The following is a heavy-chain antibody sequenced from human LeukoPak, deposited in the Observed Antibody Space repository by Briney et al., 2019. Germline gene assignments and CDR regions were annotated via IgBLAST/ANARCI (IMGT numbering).Heavy chain of an antibody. CDR3: ARVDYGGNSGDGYFDY. Sequence: GGSLRLSCAASGFTFSSYSMTWVRQAPGKGLEWVSSISSSSSYIYYADSVKGRFTISRDNAKNSLYLQMNSLRAEDTAVYYCARVDYGGNSGDGYFDYWGQGTLVTVSS. CDR1: GFTFSSYS. J-gene: IGHJ4*02. D-gene: IGHD4-23*01. V-gene: IGHV3-21*01. CDR2: ISSSSSYI.